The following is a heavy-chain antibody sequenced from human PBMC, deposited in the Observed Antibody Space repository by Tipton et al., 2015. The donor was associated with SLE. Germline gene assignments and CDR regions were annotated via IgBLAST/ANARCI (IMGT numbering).Heavy chain of an antibody. D-gene: IGHD6-19*01. J-gene: IGHJ5*02. V-gene: IGHV4-38-2*02. CDR3: ARDWSSGWYNWFDP. CDR2: IYHSGST. CDR1: GYSISSGYY. Sequence: TLSLTCAVSGYSISSGYYWGWIRQPPGKGLEWIGSIYHSGSTYYNPPLKSRVTISVDTSKNQFSLKLSSVTAADTAVYYCARDWSSGWYNWFDPWGQGTLVTVSS.